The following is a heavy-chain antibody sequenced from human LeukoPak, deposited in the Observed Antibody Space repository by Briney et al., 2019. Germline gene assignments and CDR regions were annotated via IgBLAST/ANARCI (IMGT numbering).Heavy chain of an antibody. CDR1: GFTFSSYA. V-gene: IGHV3-23*01. J-gene: IGHJ4*02. CDR3: AKDLWIAVAGTFDY. Sequence: GGSLRLSCAASGFTFSSYAMSWVRQAPGKGLEWVSGISGSGDNTYYADSVKGRFTISRDNSKNTLYVQVNSLGTEDTAAYYCAKDLWIAVAGTFDYWGQGTLVTVSS. CDR2: ISGSGDNT. D-gene: IGHD6-19*01.